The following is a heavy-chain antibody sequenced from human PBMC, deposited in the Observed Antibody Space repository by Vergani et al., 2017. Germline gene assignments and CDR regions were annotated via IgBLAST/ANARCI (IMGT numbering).Heavy chain of an antibody. CDR2: ISSSGGTR. CDR3: AAPVSMDV. V-gene: IGHV3-48*04. Sequence: EVQLVESGGGLVQPGGSLRLSCAASGFTFSSYSMNWVRQAPGKGLEWVSYISSSGGTRYYADSVKGRVTISRDNAKNSLYLQMKSLRAEDTAVYYSAAPVSMDVWGKGTTVTVSS. J-gene: IGHJ6*03. CDR1: GFTFSSYS.